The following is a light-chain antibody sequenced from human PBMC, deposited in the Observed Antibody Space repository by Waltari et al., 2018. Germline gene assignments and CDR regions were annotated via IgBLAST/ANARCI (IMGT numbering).Light chain of an antibody. V-gene: IGKV3-20*01. CDR3: QQYGSSIMYT. Sequence: VLTQSPGPLSLSPGERATLSCRASQSLTKRYLAWYQQKPGQAPRLLIYGASSRAAGIPDRFSGSGSGTDFTLTISRLEPDDFAVYYCQQYGSSIMYTFGQGTKLEIK. J-gene: IGKJ2*01. CDR2: GAS. CDR1: QSLTKRY.